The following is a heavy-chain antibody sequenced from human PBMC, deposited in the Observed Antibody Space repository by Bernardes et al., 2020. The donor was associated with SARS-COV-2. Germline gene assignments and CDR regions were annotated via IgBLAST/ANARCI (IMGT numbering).Heavy chain of an antibody. CDR3: ARLSGGYFDY. J-gene: IGHJ4*02. V-gene: IGHV4-59*08. Sequence: TLSLTCTVSSGSISSYYWSWVRQPPGKGLEWIGYIYYSGSTNFNPSLKSRVTISVDTSKNQFSLKLSSVTAADTAVYYCARLSGGYFDYWGQGTLVTVSS. CDR1: SGSISSYY. D-gene: IGHD1-26*01. CDR2: IYYSGST.